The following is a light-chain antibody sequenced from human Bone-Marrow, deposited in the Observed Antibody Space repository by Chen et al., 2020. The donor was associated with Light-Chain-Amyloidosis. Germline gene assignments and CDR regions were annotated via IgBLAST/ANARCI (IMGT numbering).Light chain of an antibody. CDR3: QVWDRSSDRPV. CDR2: EDS. J-gene: IGLJ3*02. CDR1: NIGSTS. V-gene: IGLV3-21*02. Sequence: SYVLTQPSSVSVAPGQTATIACGGNNIGSTSEHWYQQTPGQAPLLVVYEDSDRPSGIPERLSGSNSGNTATLTISRVEAGDEADYYCQVWDRSSDRPVFGGGTKLTVL.